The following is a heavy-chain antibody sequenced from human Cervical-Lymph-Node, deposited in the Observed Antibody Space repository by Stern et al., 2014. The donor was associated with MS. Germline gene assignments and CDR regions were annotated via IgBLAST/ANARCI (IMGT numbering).Heavy chain of an antibody. V-gene: IGHV4-30-4*01. D-gene: IGHD5-24*01. Sequence: QVQLQQSGPGLVKPSQTLSLTCAVSGGSISSGEFYWSWIRQAPGNGLEWIGYIHYIGTTYYNPSLKSRVTISVDTSKNQFSLKLSSVTAADTAVYYCSRDADAYSLVFGYWGRGTLVTVSS. CDR3: SRDADAYSLVFGY. CDR2: IHYIGTT. CDR1: GGSISSGEFY. J-gene: IGHJ4*02.